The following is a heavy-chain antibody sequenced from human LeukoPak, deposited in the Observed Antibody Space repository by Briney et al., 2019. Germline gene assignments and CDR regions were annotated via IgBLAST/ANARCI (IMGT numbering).Heavy chain of an antibody. D-gene: IGHD7-27*01. V-gene: IGHV3-23*01. CDR1: GFTFSSYS. Sequence: GGSLRLSCAASGFTFSSYSMTWVPLAPGKGLEWVSSISNSDGSTYSADSVKGRFIISRDNSENTLYLQMNSLRAEDTAVYYCASRKLGNDYWGQGTLVTVSS. J-gene: IGHJ4*02. CDR2: ISNSDGST. CDR3: ASRKLGNDY.